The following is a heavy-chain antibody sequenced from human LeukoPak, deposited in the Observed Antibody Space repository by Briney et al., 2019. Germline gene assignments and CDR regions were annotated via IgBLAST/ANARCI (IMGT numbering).Heavy chain of an antibody. CDR3: VRDLGDILTGYYKDY. V-gene: IGHV4-39*07. J-gene: IGHJ4*02. D-gene: IGHD3-9*01. CDR2: IYYNGST. Sequence: SETLSLTCSVSGGSISESSFYWGWIRQPPGKGLEWIGSIYYNGSTYYNPSLKSRVSISVDTSKNQFSLRLNSVTAADMAVYYCVRDLGDILTGYYKDYWGQGTLVTVSS. CDR1: GGSISESSFY.